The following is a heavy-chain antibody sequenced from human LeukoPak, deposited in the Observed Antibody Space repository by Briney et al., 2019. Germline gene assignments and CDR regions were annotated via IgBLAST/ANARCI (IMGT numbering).Heavy chain of an antibody. CDR2: INPSGGST. V-gene: IGHV1-46*01. J-gene: IGHJ4*02. Sequence: ASVKVSCKASGYTFTSYYMHWVRQAPGQGLEWMGIINPSGGSTSYAQKFQGRVTMTRDTSTSTVYMELSSLRSEDTAVHYCARDWEQLGGFDYWGQGTLVTVSS. D-gene: IGHD6-6*01. CDR3: ARDWEQLGGFDY. CDR1: GYTFTSYY.